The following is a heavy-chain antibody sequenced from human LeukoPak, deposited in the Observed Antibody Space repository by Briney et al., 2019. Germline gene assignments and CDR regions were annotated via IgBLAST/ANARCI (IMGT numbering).Heavy chain of an antibody. CDR2: ISSSSSYK. CDR3: ARETTTIFGVVPYYFDY. Sequence: PGGSLRLSCVGPGFTFSIYNMNWVRQAPGKGLEWVSSISSSSSYKYYADSVKGRFTISRDNAKNSLYLQMNSLRAEDTAVYYCARETTTIFGVVPYYFDYWGQGTLVTVSS. D-gene: IGHD3-3*01. CDR1: GFTFSIYN. J-gene: IGHJ4*02. V-gene: IGHV3-21*01.